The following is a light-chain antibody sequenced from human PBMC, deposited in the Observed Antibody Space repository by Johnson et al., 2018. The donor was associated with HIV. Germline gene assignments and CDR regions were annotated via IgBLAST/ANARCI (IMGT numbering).Light chain of an antibody. V-gene: IGLV1-51*02. Sequence: QSVLTQPPSVSAAPGQKVTIYCSGSSSNVGNNYVSWYQQLPGTAPKLLIYENNKRPSGIPDRFSGSKSGTSATLGITGLQTGDEADYYCGTWDSSLSAGVVGTVTEVTVL. CDR1: SSNVGNNY. CDR2: ENN. CDR3: GTWDSSLSAGV. J-gene: IGLJ1*01.